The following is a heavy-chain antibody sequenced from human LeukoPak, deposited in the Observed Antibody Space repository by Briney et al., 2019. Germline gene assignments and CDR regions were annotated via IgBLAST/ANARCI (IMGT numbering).Heavy chain of an antibody. CDR3: ARLGYCSSTRCQVGAFDI. Sequence: ASVKVSCKASGYIFTSYDINWVRQATGQGPEWMGWMNPNSGNTGYAQKFQGRVTMTRNTSISTASMELSSLRSEDTAVYYCARLGYCSSTRCQVGAFDIWGQGTMVSVSS. CDR1: GYIFTSYD. D-gene: IGHD2-2*01. CDR2: MNPNSGNT. J-gene: IGHJ3*02. V-gene: IGHV1-8*01.